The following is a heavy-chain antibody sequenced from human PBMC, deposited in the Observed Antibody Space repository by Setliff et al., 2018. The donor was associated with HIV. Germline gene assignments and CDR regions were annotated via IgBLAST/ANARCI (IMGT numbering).Heavy chain of an antibody. CDR1: GFTLSTYS. Sequence: GGSLRLSCAASGFTLSTYSIHWVRQAPGKGLEWVSLISYDGSNKYYADSVKGRFSISRDNSKNTLYLQMDTLIAEDTAVYYCARDGESSNYYYMDVWGKGSTVTVSS. V-gene: IGHV3-30*04. CDR2: ISYDGSNK. J-gene: IGHJ6*03. D-gene: IGHD7-27*01. CDR3: ARDGESSNYYYMDV.